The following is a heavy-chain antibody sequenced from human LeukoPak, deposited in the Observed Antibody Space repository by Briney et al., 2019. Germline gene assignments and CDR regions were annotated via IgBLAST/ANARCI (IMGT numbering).Heavy chain of an antibody. Sequence: GGSLRLSCAASGFTFSSYAMSWVRQAPGKGLEWVSAISGSGGSTYYADSVKGRFTISRDNSKNTLYLQMNSLRAEDTAVYYCAKDQEQGGWYGEDYWGQGTLVTVSS. CDR3: AKDQEQGGWYGEDY. CDR1: GFTFSSYA. V-gene: IGHV3-23*01. CDR2: ISGSGGST. J-gene: IGHJ4*02. D-gene: IGHD6-19*01.